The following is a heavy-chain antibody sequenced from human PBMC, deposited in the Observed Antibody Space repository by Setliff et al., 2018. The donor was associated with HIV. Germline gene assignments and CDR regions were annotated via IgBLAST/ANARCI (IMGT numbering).Heavy chain of an antibody. Sequence: KTSETLSLTCAVYGRSFSGYYWNWIRQSPGKGLEWIGEINHSGGTNYNPSLKGRVTMSIDTSKNQFSLNVSSVTAAYTAVYYCARGWGHDGFDFWGQGTMVTVSS. CDR3: ARGWGHDGFDF. CDR2: INHSGGT. J-gene: IGHJ3*01. D-gene: IGHD7-27*01. V-gene: IGHV4-34*01. CDR1: GRSFSGYY.